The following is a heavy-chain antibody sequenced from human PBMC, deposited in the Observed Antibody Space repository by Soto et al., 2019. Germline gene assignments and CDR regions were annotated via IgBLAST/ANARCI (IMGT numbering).Heavy chain of an antibody. V-gene: IGHV3-30-3*01. J-gene: IGHJ6*02. CDR1: GFTFSCFS. Sequence: QVQLVESGGGVVQPWRFLRPLCAASGFTFSCFSLHWVRQAPGKGLGGVAVISYDGSNKYYADSVKGRFTISRDNSKNTLYLQMNSLRAEDAAVYYCARDRLRYNWNDFPYYYYGMDVWGQGTTVTVSS. D-gene: IGHD1-1*01. CDR2: ISYDGSNK. CDR3: ARDRLRYNWNDFPYYYYGMDV.